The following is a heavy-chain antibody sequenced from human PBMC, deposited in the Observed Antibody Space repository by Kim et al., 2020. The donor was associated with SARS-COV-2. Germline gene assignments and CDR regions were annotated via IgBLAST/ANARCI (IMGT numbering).Heavy chain of an antibody. CDR3: ARGITFGGVIVIRRAWFDP. Sequence: SETLSLTCTVSGGSVSSGSYYWSWIRQPPGKGLEWIGYIYYSGSTNYNPSLKSRVTISVDTSKNQFSLKLSSVTAADTAVYYCARGITFGGVIVIRRAWFDPWGLGTLVTVSS. CDR2: IYYSGST. V-gene: IGHV4-61*01. D-gene: IGHD3-16*02. CDR1: GGSVSSGSYY. J-gene: IGHJ5*02.